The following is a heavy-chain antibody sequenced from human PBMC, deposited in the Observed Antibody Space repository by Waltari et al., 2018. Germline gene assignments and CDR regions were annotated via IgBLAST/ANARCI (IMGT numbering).Heavy chain of an antibody. CDR1: GDSISSSSYY. CDR3: VRHARTTSGGKHFDH. D-gene: IGHD2-15*01. V-gene: IGHV4-39*01. CDR2: RYYSGRA. J-gene: IGHJ4*02. Sequence: QLQLQESGPGLVKASETLSLTCTVSGDSISSSSYYWGWVRQPPGKGLEWIGNRYYSGRAYYHPSLKSRVTRSGDTSKSQFSLKLSSVTAADTSMYYCVRHARTTSGGKHFDHWGQGMLVTVSP.